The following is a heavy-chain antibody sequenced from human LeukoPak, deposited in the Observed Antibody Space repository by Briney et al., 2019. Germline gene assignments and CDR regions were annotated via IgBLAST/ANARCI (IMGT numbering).Heavy chain of an antibody. CDR1: GGSMNNYY. CDR2: ISDSGST. Sequence: SETLSLTCTVSGGSMNNYYWSWIRQAPGKGLEWIGYISDSGSTNYNPSLRSRVTISVDTSKNQFSLKLSSVTAADAALYYCARYDYGDCWFDPWGQGTLVTVSS. J-gene: IGHJ5*02. D-gene: IGHD4-17*01. CDR3: ARYDYGDCWFDP. V-gene: IGHV4-59*01.